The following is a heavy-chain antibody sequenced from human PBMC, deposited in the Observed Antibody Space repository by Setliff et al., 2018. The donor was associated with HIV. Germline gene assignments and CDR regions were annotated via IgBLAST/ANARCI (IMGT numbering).Heavy chain of an antibody. D-gene: IGHD6-13*01. Sequence: SETLSLTCAVSGFSISSGYYWGWIRQPPGKGLEWIGTIYHSGSTYYSPSLMSRVTISVDTSKNQISLKLNSVTAADTAVYYCARDGGRTGYSSSSDQWGQVTLVTVSS. CDR3: ARDGGRTGYSSSSDQ. V-gene: IGHV4-38-2*02. CDR2: IYHSGST. J-gene: IGHJ4*02. CDR1: GFSISSGYY.